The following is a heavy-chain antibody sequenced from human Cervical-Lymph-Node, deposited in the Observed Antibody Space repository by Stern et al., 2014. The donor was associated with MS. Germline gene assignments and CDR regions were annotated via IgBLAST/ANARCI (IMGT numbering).Heavy chain of an antibody. CDR1: GYTFTSYG. CDR3: ARDSSSSWPLYGMEV. CDR2: ISAYNGNT. J-gene: IGHJ6*02. Sequence: QDQLVQSGAEVKKPGASVTVSCKASGYTFTSYGVNWVRQAPGQGLEWMGWISAYNGNTDYAQKFQGRVTVTTDTSTTTVYMELRSLRSDDTAFYYCARDSSSSWPLYGMEVWGQGTTVTVSS. D-gene: IGHD2-2*01. V-gene: IGHV1-18*01.